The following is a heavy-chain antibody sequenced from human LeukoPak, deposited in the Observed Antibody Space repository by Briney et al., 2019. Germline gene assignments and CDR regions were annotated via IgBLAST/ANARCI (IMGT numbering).Heavy chain of an antibody. Sequence: SETLSLTCTVSGGSISSYYWSWIRQPPGKGLEWIGYIYYSGSTNYNPSLKRRVTISVDTSKNQFSLKLSSVTAADTAVYYCAREGGENYYDSSGHFDYWGQGTLVTVSS. CDR3: AREGGENYYDSSGHFDY. CDR2: IYYSGST. CDR1: GGSISSYY. D-gene: IGHD3-22*01. V-gene: IGHV4-59*01. J-gene: IGHJ4*02.